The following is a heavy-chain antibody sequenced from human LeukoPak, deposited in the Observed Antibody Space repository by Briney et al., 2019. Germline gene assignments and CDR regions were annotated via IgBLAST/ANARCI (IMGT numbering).Heavy chain of an antibody. D-gene: IGHD5-12*01. Sequence: SETLSLTCTVSGGSISSSSYYWGWIRQPPGKGLEWIGSIYYSGSTNYNPSLKSRVTISVDTSKNQFSLKLSSVTAADTAVYYCARQGGYSGYDYVNAFDIWGQGTMVTVSS. V-gene: IGHV4-39*01. CDR1: GGSISSSSYY. CDR2: IYYSGST. CDR3: ARQGGYSGYDYVNAFDI. J-gene: IGHJ3*02.